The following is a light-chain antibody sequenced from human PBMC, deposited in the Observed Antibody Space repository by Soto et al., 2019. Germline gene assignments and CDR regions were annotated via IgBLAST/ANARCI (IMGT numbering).Light chain of an antibody. V-gene: IGKV3-15*01. CDR1: QSVSSA. Sequence: EIVMTQSPATLSVSPGEGVTLSCRASQSVSSALAWYQQKPGQSPRLLMYDASTRATDIPARFSGGGSGTEFTLTISSLQSEDVAIYYCQQYHDWPPITFGPGTKVDIK. J-gene: IGKJ3*01. CDR2: DAS. CDR3: QQYHDWPPIT.